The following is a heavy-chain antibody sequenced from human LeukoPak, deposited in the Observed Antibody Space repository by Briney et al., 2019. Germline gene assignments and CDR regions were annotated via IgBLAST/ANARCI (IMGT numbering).Heavy chain of an antibody. Sequence: ASVKVSCKAFGYTFTGYYMHWVRQAPGQGLEWMGWINPNSGGTNYAQKFQGRVTMTRDTSISTAYMELSRLRSDDTAVYYCARDLFRYGDYSQWGQGTLVTVSS. CDR3: ARDLFRYGDYSQ. J-gene: IGHJ4*02. D-gene: IGHD4-17*01. V-gene: IGHV1-2*02. CDR2: INPNSGGT. CDR1: GYTFTGYY.